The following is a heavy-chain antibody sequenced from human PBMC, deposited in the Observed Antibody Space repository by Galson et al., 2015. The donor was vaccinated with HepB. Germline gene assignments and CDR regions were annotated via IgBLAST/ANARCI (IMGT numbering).Heavy chain of an antibody. CDR2: INGGGTST. V-gene: IGHV3-23*01. Sequence: SLRLSCAASGFTFSSYGMTWVRQAPGRGLEWISLINGGGTSTNYAESVQGRFIISRDNSNNTPYLQMNSLTADDTAIYYCARGATSRFYMDVWGKGTTVTVSS. J-gene: IGHJ6*03. CDR3: ARGATSRFYMDV. CDR1: GFTFSSYG. D-gene: IGHD4/OR15-4a*01.